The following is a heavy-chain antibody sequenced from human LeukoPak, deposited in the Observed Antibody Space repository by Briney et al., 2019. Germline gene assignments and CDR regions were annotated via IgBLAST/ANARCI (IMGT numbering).Heavy chain of an antibody. CDR2: IYYSGST. D-gene: IGHD3-22*01. V-gene: IGHV4-59*01. CDR3: ARVEYYYDTSGPYYYFYGMDV. Sequence: PSETLSLTCTVSGGSISSYYWSWIRQPPGKGLEWIGYIYYSGSTNYNPSLKSRVTMSVDTSKNHFSLKLSSVTAADTAVYYCARVEYYYDTSGPYYYFYGMDVWGQGTTVTVSS. J-gene: IGHJ6*02. CDR1: GGSISSYY.